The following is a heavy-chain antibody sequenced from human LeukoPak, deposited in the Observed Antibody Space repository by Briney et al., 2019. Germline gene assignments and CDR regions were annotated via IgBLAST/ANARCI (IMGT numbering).Heavy chain of an antibody. CDR2: TNPSPSET. D-gene: IGHD3-9*01. Sequence: GESLKISCQGSGYSLTKYLIGWVRQMPGKGLEGMWNTNPSPSETKPRPPFKGQVTISVGKPILSAYRQWNSLKAWDTAMYYWARLNGILTGPFDYWGQGTLVTVSS. CDR1: GYSLTKYL. J-gene: IGHJ4*02. CDR3: ARLNGILTGPFDY. V-gene: IGHV5-51*01.